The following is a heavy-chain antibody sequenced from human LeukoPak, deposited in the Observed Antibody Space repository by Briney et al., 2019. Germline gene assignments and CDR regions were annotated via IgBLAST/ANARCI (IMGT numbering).Heavy chain of an antibody. Sequence: SETLSLTCTVSGGSISSHYWSWIRQPPGKGLEWIWYIYYSGSTNYNPSLKSRVTISVDTSKNQFSLKLSSVTTADTAVYYCARDSSGYYYQRYYYYYMDVWGKGTTVTVSS. CDR1: GGSISSHY. V-gene: IGHV4-59*11. CDR3: ARDSSGYYYQRYYYYYMDV. J-gene: IGHJ6*03. CDR2: IYYSGST. D-gene: IGHD3-22*01.